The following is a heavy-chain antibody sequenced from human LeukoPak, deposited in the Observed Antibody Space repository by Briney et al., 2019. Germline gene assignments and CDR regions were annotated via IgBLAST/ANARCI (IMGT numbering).Heavy chain of an antibody. D-gene: IGHD3/OR15-3a*01. V-gene: IGHV3-11*01. CDR1: GFTFSDYY. CDR3: ASPARHPDWLLPNDY. CDR2: ISSSGSTI. J-gene: IGHJ4*02. Sequence: GGSLRLSCAASGFTFSDYYVSWIRQAPGKGLEWVSYISSSGSTIYYADSVKGRFTISRDNAKNSLYLQMNSLRAEDTAVYYCASPARHPDWLLPNDYWGQGTLVTVSS.